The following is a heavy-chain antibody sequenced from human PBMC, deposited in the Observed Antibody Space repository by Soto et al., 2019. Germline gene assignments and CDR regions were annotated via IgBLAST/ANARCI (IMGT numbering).Heavy chain of an antibody. J-gene: IGHJ4*02. CDR1: GFTLSSYD. Sequence: EVQLVESGGGLVQPGGSLRLSCAASGFTLSSYDMSWVRQAPGKGLEWLSHISHSSSTMDYADAVKGRFTISRDNAKNSQSLQMNSLRAEDTAVYYCARERGSAYSDHWGQGTLVTVSS. CDR2: ISHSSSTM. CDR3: ARERGSAYSDH. V-gene: IGHV3-48*03. D-gene: IGHD3-22*01.